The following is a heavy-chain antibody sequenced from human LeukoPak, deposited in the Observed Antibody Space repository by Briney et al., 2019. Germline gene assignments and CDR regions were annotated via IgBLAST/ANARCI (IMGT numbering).Heavy chain of an antibody. CDR1: GFTFSSYA. CDR2: ISGSGGST. V-gene: IGHV3-23*01. J-gene: IGHJ5*02. CDR3: AKGLGVDNWFDP. Sequence: GGSLRLSCAASGFTFSSYAMSWVRQAPGEGLEWVSAISGSGGSTYYADSVKGRFTISRDNSKNTLYLQMNSLRAEDTAVYYRAKGLGVDNWFDPWGQGTLVTVSS.